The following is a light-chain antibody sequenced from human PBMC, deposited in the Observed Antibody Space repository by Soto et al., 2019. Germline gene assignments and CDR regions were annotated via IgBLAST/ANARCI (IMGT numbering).Light chain of an antibody. CDR1: QIVTSSY. CDR2: GAA. Sequence: EIVLTQSPGTLSLSPGERATLSCRASQIVTSSYLAWYQQKPGQAPRLLIYGAALRATGIPDRFSGSGSGKDFTLTISRLEPEDFAVYYCQQYGTSPLTFGGGTKVEI. J-gene: IGKJ4*01. CDR3: QQYGTSPLT. V-gene: IGKV3-20*01.